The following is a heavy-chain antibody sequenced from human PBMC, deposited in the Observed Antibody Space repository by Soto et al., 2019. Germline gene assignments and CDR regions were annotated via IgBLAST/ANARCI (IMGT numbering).Heavy chain of an antibody. V-gene: IGHV4-31*03. CDR3: ATGRASVSTVTTHLDY. Sequence: QVQLQESGPGLVKPSQTLSLTCTVSGGSLSSGGYYWSWIGQDPGTGSELIGYIYYSGSTYYNPSRTSRIIIAVDASKSQSSLKLSSVAPAEGAVDYSATGRASVSTVTTHLDYWGQGTLVTVSS. D-gene: IGHD4-17*01. CDR1: GGSLSSGGYY. J-gene: IGHJ4*02. CDR2: IYYSGST.